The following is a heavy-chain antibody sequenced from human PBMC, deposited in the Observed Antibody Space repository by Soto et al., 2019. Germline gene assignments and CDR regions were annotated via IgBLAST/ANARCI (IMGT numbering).Heavy chain of an antibody. CDR2: ISSDVVNY. Sequence: GGSLRLSCAASGFTFSSFAMHWVHQAPGKGLEWLAVISSDVVNYYYAESVKGRFTISRDNSKNTLYLQMNSLRNEDTAVYYCARGGAGTREGLGYWGQGTLVTVSS. CDR3: ARGGAGTREGLGY. CDR1: GFTFSSFA. J-gene: IGHJ4*02. V-gene: IGHV3-30-3*01. D-gene: IGHD3-10*01.